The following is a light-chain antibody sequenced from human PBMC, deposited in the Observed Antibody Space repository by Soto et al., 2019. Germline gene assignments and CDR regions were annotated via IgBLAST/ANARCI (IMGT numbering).Light chain of an antibody. V-gene: IGKV2-30*01. CDR1: QSLVYADGNTY. J-gene: IGKJ2*01. Sequence: DVVMTQSPLSLPVTLGQSASISCTSSQSLVYADGNTYLNWLQQRPGQSPRRLIYKVFNRDSGVPDRFSGSASGSDFTLTISRVEAEDIGVYYCMQTAHWPYTFGRGTKLEIK. CDR2: KVF. CDR3: MQTAHWPYT.